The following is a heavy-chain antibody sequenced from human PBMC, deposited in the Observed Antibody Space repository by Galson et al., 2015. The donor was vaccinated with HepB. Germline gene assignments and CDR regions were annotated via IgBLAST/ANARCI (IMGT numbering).Heavy chain of an antibody. CDR2: IIPIFGTA. Sequence: SVKVSCKASGGTFSSYAISWVRQAPGQGLEWMGGIIPIFGTANYARKFQGRVTITADESTSTAYMELSSLRSEDTAVYYCASGTYYYDSSGYTPFDYWGQGTLVTVSS. V-gene: IGHV1-69*13. J-gene: IGHJ4*02. CDR1: GGTFSSYA. D-gene: IGHD3-22*01. CDR3: ASGTYYYDSSGYTPFDY.